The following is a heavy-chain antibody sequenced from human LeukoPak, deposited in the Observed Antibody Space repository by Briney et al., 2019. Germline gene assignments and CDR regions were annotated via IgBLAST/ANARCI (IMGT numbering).Heavy chain of an antibody. CDR1: GYTFTSYA. V-gene: IGHV7-4-1*02. D-gene: IGHD4-17*01. CDR2: INTNTGNP. J-gene: IGHJ3*02. Sequence: ASVKVSCKASGYTFTSYAMNWVRQAPGQGLEWMGWINTNTGNPTYAQGFTGRFVFSLDTSVSTAYLQISSLKAEDTAVYYCARNPWVDYGVFSGAFDIWGQGTMVTVSS. CDR3: ARNPWVDYGVFSGAFDI.